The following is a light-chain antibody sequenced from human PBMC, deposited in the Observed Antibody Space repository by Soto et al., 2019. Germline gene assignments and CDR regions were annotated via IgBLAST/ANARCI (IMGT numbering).Light chain of an antibody. CDR3: SSYTTSNTRQIV. Sequence: QSVLTQPAYVSRSPGQSITISCTGTSSDVGGYNYVSWYQQHPGKAPKFMIYDVSNRPSGVSNRFSGSKSGNTASLTISGLQAEDEADYYCSSYTTSNTRQIVFGTGTKVTVL. V-gene: IGLV2-14*01. CDR1: SSDVGGYNY. CDR2: DVS. J-gene: IGLJ1*01.